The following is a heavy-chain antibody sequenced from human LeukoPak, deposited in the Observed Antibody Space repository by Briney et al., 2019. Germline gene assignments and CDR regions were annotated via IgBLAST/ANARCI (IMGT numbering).Heavy chain of an antibody. CDR3: ARARITMVRGVNSRQYYYYMDV. V-gene: IGHV4-39*01. D-gene: IGHD3-10*01. CDR2: IYYSGST. J-gene: IGHJ6*03. Sequence: KPSETLSLTCTVSGGSISSSSYYWGWIRQPPGKGLEWIGSIYYSGSTYYNPSLKSRVTISVDTSKNQFSLKLSSVTAADTAVYYCARARITMVRGVNSRQYYYYMDVWGKGTTVTVSS. CDR1: GGSISSSSYY.